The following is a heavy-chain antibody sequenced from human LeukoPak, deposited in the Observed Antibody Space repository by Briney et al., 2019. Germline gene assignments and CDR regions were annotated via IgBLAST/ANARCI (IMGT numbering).Heavy chain of an antibody. CDR3: ARPRAYYYDSSGHGGAFDI. D-gene: IGHD3-22*01. CDR2: IHPGDSDT. CDR1: GYSFTTYW. J-gene: IGHJ3*02. V-gene: IGHV5-51*01. Sequence: GESLKISCKGSGYSFTTYWIGWVRQMPGKGLEWMGIIHPGDSDTRYSPSFQGQVTISTDKSISTAYLQWSSLKTSDTAMYYCARPRAYYYDSSGHGGAFDIWGQGTMVTVSS.